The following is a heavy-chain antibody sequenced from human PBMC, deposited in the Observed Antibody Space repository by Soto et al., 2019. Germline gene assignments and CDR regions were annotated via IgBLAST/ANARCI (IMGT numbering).Heavy chain of an antibody. D-gene: IGHD3-16*01. Sequence: EVQFLESGGGLAQPGGSLRLSCADSGFTFSSYSMSWVRQAPGKGPEWVSTISGSGSNIAYADSVKGRFTISRDNSKNTLYLQMNSLRAEDTAVYYCARVGGWGTQFGPWGQGTLVTVYS. V-gene: IGHV3-23*01. CDR3: ARVGGWGTQFGP. J-gene: IGHJ5*02. CDR1: GFTFSSYS. CDR2: ISGSGSNI.